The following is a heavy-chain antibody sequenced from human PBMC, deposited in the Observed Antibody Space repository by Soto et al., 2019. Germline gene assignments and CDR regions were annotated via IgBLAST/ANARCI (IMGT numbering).Heavy chain of an antibody. CDR3: GTDRITGTMASFDY. Sequence: QVQLVQSGAEVKKPGASVKVSCKVSGYTLTELSMHWVRQAPGKGLEWMGGFDPEDGETIYAQKFQGRVTMAEDTSTDTAYMKVSRLRSEDTAVYYCGTDRITGTMASFDYWGQGTLVTVSS. V-gene: IGHV1-24*01. J-gene: IGHJ4*02. CDR1: GYTLTELS. CDR2: FDPEDGET. D-gene: IGHD1-7*01.